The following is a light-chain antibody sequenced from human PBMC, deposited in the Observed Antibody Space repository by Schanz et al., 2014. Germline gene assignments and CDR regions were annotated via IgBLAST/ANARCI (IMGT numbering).Light chain of an antibody. J-gene: IGKJ1*01. CDR1: QSISNY. Sequence: DIQMTQSPSSLSASVGDRVTITCRASQSISNYLNWYQQKPGKAPNLLIYAASTLQSGVPARFSGSGSGTDFTLTISSLQPEDFATYYCQQGYDTPVWTFGQGTKVEVK. CDR2: AAS. V-gene: IGKV1-39*01. CDR3: QQGYDTPVWT.